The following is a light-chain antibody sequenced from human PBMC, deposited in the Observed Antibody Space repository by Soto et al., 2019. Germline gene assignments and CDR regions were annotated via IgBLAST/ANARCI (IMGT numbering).Light chain of an antibody. J-gene: IGKJ4*01. V-gene: IGKV2-28*01. CDR3: MQALQTPT. Sequence: DVVMTQSPLSLPVAPGEPASISCRSSQSLLHSDGNNYMGWYLQKPGHSPQLLIYLGSNRASGVPDRFGGSGSGTDFTLKISRVEAEDVGVYYCMQALQTPTFGGGTKVDIK. CDR2: LGS. CDR1: QSLLHSDGNNY.